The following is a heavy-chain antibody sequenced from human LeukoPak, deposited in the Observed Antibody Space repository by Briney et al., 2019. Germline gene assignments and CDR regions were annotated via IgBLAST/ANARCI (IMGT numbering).Heavy chain of an antibody. D-gene: IGHD4-17*01. CDR3: ARKELDGDEDGYYYYMDV. CDR2: IIPIFGTA. CDR1: GGTFSSYA. V-gene: IGHV1-69*05. Sequence: SVKVSCKXSGGTFSSYAISWVRQAPGQGLEWMGGIIPIFGTANYAQKFQGRVTITTDESTSTAYMELSSLRSEDTAVYYCARKELDGDEDGYYYYMDVWGKGTTVTVSS. J-gene: IGHJ6*03.